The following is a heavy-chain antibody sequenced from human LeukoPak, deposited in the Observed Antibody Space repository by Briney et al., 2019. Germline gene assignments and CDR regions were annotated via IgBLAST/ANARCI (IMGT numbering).Heavy chain of an antibody. J-gene: IGHJ6*03. CDR3: ARGHCSSTSCLAWDYYYYMDV. V-gene: IGHV1-8*03. CDR1: GYTFTSYD. Sequence: GASVKVSCKASGYTFTSYDINWVRQATGQGLEWMGWMNPNSGNTGYAQKFQGRVTITRNTSISTAYMELSSLRSEDTAVYYCARGHCSSTSCLAWDYYYYMDVWGKGTTVTVSS. D-gene: IGHD2-2*01. CDR2: MNPNSGNT.